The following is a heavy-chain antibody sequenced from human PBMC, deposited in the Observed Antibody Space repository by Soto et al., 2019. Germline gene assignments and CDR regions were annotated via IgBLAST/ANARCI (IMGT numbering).Heavy chain of an antibody. CDR2: MNPNSGNT. V-gene: IGHV1-8*02. Sequence: QVQLVQSGAEVKKPGASVKVSCKASGYTFTSYAMHWVRQAPGQRLEWMGWMNPNSGNTGYAQKFQGRVTMTRNTSISTAYMELSSLRSEDTAVYYCARDKQGDYYYGMDVWGQGTTVTVSS. J-gene: IGHJ6*02. CDR1: GYTFTSYA. CDR3: ARDKQGDYYYGMDV.